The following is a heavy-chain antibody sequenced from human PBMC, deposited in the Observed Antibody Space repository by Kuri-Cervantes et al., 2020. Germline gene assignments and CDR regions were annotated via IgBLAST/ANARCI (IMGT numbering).Heavy chain of an antibody. Sequence: GGSLRLSCAASGFSFSTSGMDWVRQAPGKGLGWVAFIRSDGNKKHYTDSVKGRFTISRDNSKNTLYLQMNSLRTEDTAVYFCAKEGPYDSRDFWGQGTLVTVSS. CDR1: GFSFSTSG. V-gene: IGHV3-30*02. D-gene: IGHD3-22*01. J-gene: IGHJ4*02. CDR3: AKEGPYDSRDF. CDR2: IRSDGNKK.